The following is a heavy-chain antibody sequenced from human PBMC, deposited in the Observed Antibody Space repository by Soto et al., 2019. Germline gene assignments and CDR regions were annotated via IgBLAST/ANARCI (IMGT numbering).Heavy chain of an antibody. CDR3: ARRVRYCSSTSCQNYGMDV. D-gene: IGHD2-2*01. CDR2: IVVGSGNT. CDR1: GFTFTSSA. J-gene: IGHJ6*02. V-gene: IGHV1-58*01. Sequence: GASVKVSCKASGFTFTSSAVQWVRQARGQRLEWIGWIVVGSGNTNYAQKFQERVTITRDMSTSTAYMELSSLRSEDTAVYYCARRVRYCSSTSCQNYGMDVWGQGTTVTVSS.